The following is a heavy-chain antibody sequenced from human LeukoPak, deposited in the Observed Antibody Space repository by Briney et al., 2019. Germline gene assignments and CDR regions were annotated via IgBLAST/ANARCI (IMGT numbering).Heavy chain of an antibody. CDR3: ARLEYSGGWYGGYWFDP. Sequence: SETLSLTCTVSGGSISSYYWSWIRQPPGKGLEWIGYIYYSGSTNYNPSLKSRVTISVDTSKNQFSLKLSSVTAADTAVYYCARLEYSGGWYGGYWFDPWGQGTLVTVSS. D-gene: IGHD6-19*01. J-gene: IGHJ5*02. V-gene: IGHV4-59*08. CDR1: GGSISSYY. CDR2: IYYSGST.